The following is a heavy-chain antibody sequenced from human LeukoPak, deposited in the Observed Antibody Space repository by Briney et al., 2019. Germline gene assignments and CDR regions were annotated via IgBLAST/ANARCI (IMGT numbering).Heavy chain of an antibody. CDR2: ISAYNGNT. CDR3: ARVLHYGSGSYYNDYWFDP. D-gene: IGHD3-10*01. CDR1: GYTFTSYG. V-gene: IGHV1-18*04. Sequence: ASVKVSCKASGYTFTSYGISWVRQAPGQGLEWRGWISAYNGNTNYAQKLQGRVTMTTDTSTSTAYMELRSLRSDDTAVYYCARVLHYGSGSYYNDYWFDPWGQGTLVTVSS. J-gene: IGHJ5*02.